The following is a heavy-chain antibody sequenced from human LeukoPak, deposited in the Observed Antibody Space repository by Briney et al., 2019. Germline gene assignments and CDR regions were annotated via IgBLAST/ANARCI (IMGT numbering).Heavy chain of an antibody. J-gene: IGHJ4*02. V-gene: IGHV3-30-3*01. CDR1: GFTFSSYA. CDR3: AKDSYGSESAVDY. Sequence: GGSLRLSCAASGFTFSSYAMHWVRQAPGKGLEWVAVISYDGSNKYYADSVKGRFTISRDNSKNTLYLQMNSLRAEDTAVYYCAKDSYGSESAVDYWGQGTLVTVSS. D-gene: IGHD3-10*01. CDR2: ISYDGSNK.